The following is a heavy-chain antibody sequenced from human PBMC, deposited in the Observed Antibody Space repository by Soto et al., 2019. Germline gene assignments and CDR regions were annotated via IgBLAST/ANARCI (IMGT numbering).Heavy chain of an antibody. CDR1: GYTLTELS. V-gene: IGHV1-24*01. D-gene: IGHD6-13*01. J-gene: IGHJ4*02. Sequence: ASVKVSCKVSGYTLTELSMHWVRQAPGKGLEWMGGFYPEDGETIYAQKFQGRVTMTEDTSTDTAYLELSSLRSEDTAVYYCARHPGVIAAAVLFDYWGQGTLVTVSS. CDR3: ARHPGVIAAAVLFDY. CDR2: FYPEDGET.